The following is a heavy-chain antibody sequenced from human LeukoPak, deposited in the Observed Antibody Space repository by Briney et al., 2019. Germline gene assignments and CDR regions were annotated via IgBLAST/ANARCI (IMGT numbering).Heavy chain of an antibody. Sequence: PSKTLSLTCAVYGGSFSGYYWSWIRQPPGKGLEWIGEINHSGSTNYNPSLKSRVTISVDTSKNQFSLKLSSVTAADTAVYYCARGRRIAAAGSGAFDIWGQGTMVTVSS. CDR3: ARGRRIAAAGSGAFDI. CDR1: GGSFSGYY. CDR2: INHSGST. D-gene: IGHD6-13*01. J-gene: IGHJ3*02. V-gene: IGHV4-34*01.